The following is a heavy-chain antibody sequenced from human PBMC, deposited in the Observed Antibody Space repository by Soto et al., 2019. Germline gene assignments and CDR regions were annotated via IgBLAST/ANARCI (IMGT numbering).Heavy chain of an antibody. Sequence: QVSESGGGLGQPGGSLRLSCTVSGLTFRSFAMSWVRQAPGKGLEWVSTISGSGAGTYYADSVKGRFTISRDNSKYTLYLEMNSLRAEDRAGYYCAKNIGLRLENYCFDDWGQGTLVIVSS. CDR1: GLTFRSFA. V-gene: IGHV3-23*01. CDR3: AKNIGLRLENYCFDD. CDR2: ISGSGAGT. D-gene: IGHD3-16*01. J-gene: IGHJ4*02.